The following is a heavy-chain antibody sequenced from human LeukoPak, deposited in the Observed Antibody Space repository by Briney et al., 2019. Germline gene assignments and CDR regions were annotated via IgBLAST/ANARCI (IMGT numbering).Heavy chain of an antibody. CDR2: ISGSGGST. CDR1: GFTFNTYA. Sequence: GGSLRLSXAASGFTFNTYAMSWVCQAPGKGVEWVSTISGSGGSTYYADSVKGRFTISRDNSKNTLYLQMNSLRAEDTAVYYCAKYTAYSTGWPSYWGQGTLVTVS. D-gene: IGHD6-19*01. CDR3: AKYTAYSTGWPSY. J-gene: IGHJ4*02. V-gene: IGHV3-23*01.